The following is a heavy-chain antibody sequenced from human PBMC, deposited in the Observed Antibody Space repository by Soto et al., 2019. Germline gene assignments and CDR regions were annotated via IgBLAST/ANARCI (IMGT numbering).Heavy chain of an antibody. CDR3: AHPSLTVTTLYFDY. CDR1: GFSLSTSGVG. Sequence: QITLKESGPTLVKPTQTLTLTCTFSGFSLSTSGVGVGWIRQPPGKALEWLALIYWDDDKRYSPSLKSRLTITKDTSKNQVVLTMTNMDPVDTATYYCAHPSLTVTTLYFDYWGQGTLVTVSS. CDR2: IYWDDDK. J-gene: IGHJ4*02. D-gene: IGHD4-17*01. V-gene: IGHV2-5*02.